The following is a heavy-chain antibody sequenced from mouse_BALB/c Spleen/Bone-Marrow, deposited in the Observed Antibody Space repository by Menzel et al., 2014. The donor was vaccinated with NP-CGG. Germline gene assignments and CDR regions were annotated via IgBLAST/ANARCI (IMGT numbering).Heavy chain of an antibody. V-gene: IGHV1-69*02. J-gene: IGHJ2*01. Sequence: VQGVESGAELVKPGASVKLSCKASGYTFTSYWMHWVKQRPGQGLEWIGEIDPSDSYTNYNQKFKGKATLTVDKSSSTAYMQLSSLTSEDSAVYYCATTTVVATGDYWGQGTTLTVSS. D-gene: IGHD1-1*01. CDR3: ATTTVVATGDY. CDR1: GYTFTSYW. CDR2: IDPSDSYT.